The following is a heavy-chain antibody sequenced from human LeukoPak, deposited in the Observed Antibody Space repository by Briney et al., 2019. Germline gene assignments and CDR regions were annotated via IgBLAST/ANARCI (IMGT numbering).Heavy chain of an antibody. CDR3: GAAGTGDDAFDI. CDR1: GGSISSGSYY. D-gene: IGHD6-13*01. J-gene: IGHJ3*02. V-gene: IGHV4-61*02. CDR2: IYTSGST. Sequence: PSETLSLTCTVSGGSISSGSYYWSWIRQPAGKGLEWIGRIYTSGSTNYNPSLKSRVTISVDTSKNQFSLKLSSVTAADTAVYYCGAAGTGDDAFDIWGQGTMVTVSS.